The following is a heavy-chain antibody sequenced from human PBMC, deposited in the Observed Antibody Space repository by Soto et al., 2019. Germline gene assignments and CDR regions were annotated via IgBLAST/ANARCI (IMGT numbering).Heavy chain of an antibody. CDR1: GYSFTTHW. J-gene: IGHJ2*01. CDR2: IYPGDSDT. Sequence: GESLKISCKGSGYSFTTHWIAWVRQMPGKGLEWMGIIYPGDSDTRYSPSFQGQVTISADKSISTAYLQWSSLKASDTAMYYCARREYSGYYWYFDLWGRGTLVTVSS. V-gene: IGHV5-51*01. D-gene: IGHD5-12*01. CDR3: ARREYSGYYWYFDL.